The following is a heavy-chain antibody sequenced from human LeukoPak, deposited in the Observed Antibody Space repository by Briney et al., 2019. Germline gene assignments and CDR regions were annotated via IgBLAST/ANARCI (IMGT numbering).Heavy chain of an antibody. CDR2: MNPNSGDT. D-gene: IGHD2-15*01. J-gene: IGHJ4*02. CDR3: ARGYCSGGSCYVFDY. Sequence: GASVKVSCKTSGYTVTGYYMHWVRQAPGQGLEWMGWMNPNSGDTNYAQKFQDRVTMTRDTSISTAYMDLSRLISDDTAVYYCARGYCSGGSCYVFDYWGQGTLVTVSS. V-gene: IGHV1-2*02. CDR1: GYTVTGYY.